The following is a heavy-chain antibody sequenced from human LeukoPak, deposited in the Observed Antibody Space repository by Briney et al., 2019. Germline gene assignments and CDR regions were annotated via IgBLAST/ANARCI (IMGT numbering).Heavy chain of an antibody. V-gene: IGHV1-2*02. Sequence: ASVKVSCKASGYSFTSYYIHWVRQAPGQGLEWMGWINPNSGGTNYAQKFQGRVTMTRDTSITTAYMELSRLRSDDTAVYYCARGVGHIVVVVNVTSAYNWFDPWGQGTLVTVSS. CDR3: ARGVGHIVVVVNVTSAYNWFDP. J-gene: IGHJ5*02. D-gene: IGHD2-15*01. CDR1: GYSFTSYY. CDR2: INPNSGGT.